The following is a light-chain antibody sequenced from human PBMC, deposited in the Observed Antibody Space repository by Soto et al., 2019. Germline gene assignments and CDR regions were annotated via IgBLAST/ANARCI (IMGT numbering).Light chain of an antibody. Sequence: EILMTQSPATLSVSPGERATLSCRASQSVSSNLAWHQQKPGQAPRLLIYGASTRATGIPARFSGSGSGTEFTLTISSLQSEDFAVYYCQQYNNWLSWTFGQGTKVDIK. V-gene: IGKV3D-15*01. CDR1: QSVSSN. CDR2: GAS. CDR3: QQYNNWLSWT. J-gene: IGKJ1*01.